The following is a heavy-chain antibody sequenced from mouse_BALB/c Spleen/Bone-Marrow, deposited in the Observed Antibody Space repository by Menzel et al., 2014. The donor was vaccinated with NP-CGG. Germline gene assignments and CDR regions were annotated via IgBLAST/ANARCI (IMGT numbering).Heavy chain of an antibody. D-gene: IGHD1-1*01. CDR3: ARRGTTVQYYYPMDY. V-gene: IGHV5-6*02. J-gene: IGHJ4*01. Sequence: EVKVVDSGGDLVKPGGSLKLSCAVSGFTFSSYGMSWVRQTPDKRLEWVATISSGGSYTYYPDSVKGRFTISRDSANNTLYLQMSSLKSEDSAMYFCARRGTTVQYYYPMDYWGQGTSATVSS. CDR2: ISSGGSYT. CDR1: GFTFSSYG.